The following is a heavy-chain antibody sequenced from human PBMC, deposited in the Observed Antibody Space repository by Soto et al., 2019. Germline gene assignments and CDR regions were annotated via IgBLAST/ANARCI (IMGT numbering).Heavy chain of an antibody. V-gene: IGHV2-5*02. CDR2: IYWDDDK. CDR3: AHRIFGRPFDY. Sequence: ITLKESGPTLVKPTQSLTLTCTFSGFSLSTSGVGVGWIRQPPGKAPEWLAIIYWDDDKRYSPFLNSGLTITKDTSKNQVVLTMTNVDPVDTATYYCAHRIFGRPFDYWGQGTLVTVSS. D-gene: IGHD2-15*01. CDR1: GFSLSTSGVG. J-gene: IGHJ4*02.